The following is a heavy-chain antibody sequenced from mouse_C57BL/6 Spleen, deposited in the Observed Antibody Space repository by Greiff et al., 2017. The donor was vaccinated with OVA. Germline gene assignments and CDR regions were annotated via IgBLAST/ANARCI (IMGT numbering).Heavy chain of an antibody. V-gene: IGHV3-6*01. CDR3: ASYGCDY. CDR1: GYSITSGYY. Sequence: DVKLQESGPGLVKPSQSLSLTCSVTGYSITSGYYWNWIRQFPGNKLEWLGYISYDGSNNYNPSLKNRISITRDTSKNQFFLKLKSVTTEDTATYYCASYGCDYWGQGTTLTVSS. CDR2: ISYDGSN. D-gene: IGHD2-2*01. J-gene: IGHJ2*01.